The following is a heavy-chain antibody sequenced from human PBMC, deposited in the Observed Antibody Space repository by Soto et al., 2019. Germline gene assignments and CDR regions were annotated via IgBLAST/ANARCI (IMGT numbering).Heavy chain of an antibody. D-gene: IGHD2-8*01. CDR3: AKAGMVYAMLVSSYMDV. V-gene: IGHV3-23*01. CDR1: GFTFSSYA. J-gene: IGHJ6*03. Sequence: GGSLRLSCAASGFTFSSYAMSWVRQAPGKGLEWVSAISGSGGSTYYADSVKGRFTISRDNSKNTLYLQMNSLRAEDTAVYYCAKAGMVYAMLVSSYMDVWGKGTTVTVSS. CDR2: ISGSGGST.